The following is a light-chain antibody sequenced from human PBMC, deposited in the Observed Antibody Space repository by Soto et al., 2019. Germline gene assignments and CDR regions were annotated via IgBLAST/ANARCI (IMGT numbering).Light chain of an antibody. Sequence: EIVLTQSPGTLSLSPGERATLSCRASQSVSSSYLAWYQQKPGQAPRLLIYGASSRATGIPDRFSGSGSGTDFTLTISRLEPEDFAVYYCQQYRSLPIPFGQEPRLEIK. CDR1: QSVSSSY. CDR2: GAS. V-gene: IGKV3-20*01. J-gene: IGKJ5*01. CDR3: QQYRSLPIP.